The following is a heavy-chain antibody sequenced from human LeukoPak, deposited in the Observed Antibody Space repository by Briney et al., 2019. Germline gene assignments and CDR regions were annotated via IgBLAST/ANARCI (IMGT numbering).Heavy chain of an antibody. V-gene: IGHV4-59*08. J-gene: IGHJ3*02. CDR2: IYYSGST. Sequence: SETLSFTCTVSGGSISGYYWSWLRQPPGKGLEWIGYIYYSGSTNYNPSLKSRVTISVDTSKNQFSLKLSSVTAADTAVYYCGRHLTLVATKGSDGHAYGIWGQVTMVTVSS. CDR3: GRHLTLVATKGSDGHAYGI. CDR1: GGSISGYY. D-gene: IGHD5-12*01.